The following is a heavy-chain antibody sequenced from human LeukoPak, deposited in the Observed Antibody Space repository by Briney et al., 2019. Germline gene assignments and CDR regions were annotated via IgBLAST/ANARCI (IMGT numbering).Heavy chain of an antibody. Sequence: ASVKVSCKASGYTFTGYYMHWVRQAPGQGLEWMGRIIPILGIANYAQKFQGRVTVTADKSTSTAYMELSSLRSEDTAVYYCARAFDYCSGGSCSPVGYWGQGTLVTVSS. V-gene: IGHV1-69*04. J-gene: IGHJ4*02. D-gene: IGHD2-15*01. CDR3: ARAFDYCSGGSCSPVGY. CDR2: IIPILGIA. CDR1: GYTFTGYY.